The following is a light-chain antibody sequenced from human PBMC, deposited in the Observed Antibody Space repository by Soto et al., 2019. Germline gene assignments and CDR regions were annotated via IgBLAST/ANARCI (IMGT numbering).Light chain of an antibody. CDR3: QQYGSSPRT. V-gene: IGKV3-20*01. Sequence: EIVLTQSPGTLSLSPGERATLSCRATQSVSSSYLAWYRQKPGQAPRLLIYGASSRATGIPDRFSGSGSGTDFTLTISRLEPEDFAVYYCQQYGSSPRTLGQGTKLEIK. CDR2: GAS. CDR1: QSVSSSY. J-gene: IGKJ2*01.